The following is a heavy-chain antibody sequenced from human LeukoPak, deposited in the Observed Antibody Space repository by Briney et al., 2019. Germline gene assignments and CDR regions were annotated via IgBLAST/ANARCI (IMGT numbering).Heavy chain of an antibody. Sequence: SETLTLTCAVYGGSLSGYYWSWIRQPPGKGLEWIGSIYHSGSTYYNPSLKSRVTISVDTSKNQFSLKLSSVTAADTAVYYCARVTAIDAFDIWGQGTMVTVSS. CDR1: GGSLSGYY. V-gene: IGHV4-34*01. D-gene: IGHD2-21*02. CDR3: ARVTAIDAFDI. CDR2: IYHSGST. J-gene: IGHJ3*02.